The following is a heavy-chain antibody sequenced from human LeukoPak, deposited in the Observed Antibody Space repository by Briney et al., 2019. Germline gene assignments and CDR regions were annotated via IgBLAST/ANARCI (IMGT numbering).Heavy chain of an antibody. CDR3: ANGNRCTSPNCLGYYYFYMDV. J-gene: IGHJ6*03. D-gene: IGHD2-8*01. Sequence: GGSLRLSCAAPGFTFSSYAVNWVRQAPGRGLEWVSGFSGSGGTTYYADSVKGRFTISRDNSKNTLYLQMNSLRAEDTAVYYCANGNRCTSPNCLGYYYFYMDVWGKGTTVTVSS. CDR2: FSGSGGTT. CDR1: GFTFSSYA. V-gene: IGHV3-23*01.